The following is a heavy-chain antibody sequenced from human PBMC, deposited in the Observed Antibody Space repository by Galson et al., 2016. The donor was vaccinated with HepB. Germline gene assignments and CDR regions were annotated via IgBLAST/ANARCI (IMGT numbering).Heavy chain of an antibody. CDR3: AKLDCCRYCLPDD. V-gene: IGHV3-30*19. CDR1: GFSFSNYG. J-gene: IGHJ4*02. Sequence: SLRLSCAGSGFSFSNYGMHWVRQAPGKGLEWVAVIADHGLDKQYADSVKGRFTVSRDNSKNTLFLQMNSLRVEDTALYYCAKLDCCRYCLPDDWGRGTLVTVSS. CDR2: IADHGLDK. D-gene: IGHD2-21*02.